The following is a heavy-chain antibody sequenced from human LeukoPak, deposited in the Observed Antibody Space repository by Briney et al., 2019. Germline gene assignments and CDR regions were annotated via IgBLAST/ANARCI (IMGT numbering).Heavy chain of an antibody. D-gene: IGHD3-10*01. V-gene: IGHV1-8*01. J-gene: IGHJ3*02. CDR2: INPNSGNT. CDR3: ARARITMVRGVKNAFDI. CDR1: GYTFTSYD. Sequence: ASVKVSCKASGYTFTSYDINWVRQATGQGLEWMGWINPNSGNTGYAQKFQGRVTIIRNTSISTAYMELSSLRSEDTAVYYCARARITMVRGVKNAFDIWGQGTMVTVSS.